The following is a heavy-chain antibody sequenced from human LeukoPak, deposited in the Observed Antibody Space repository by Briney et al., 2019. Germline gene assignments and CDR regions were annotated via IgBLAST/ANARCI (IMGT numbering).Heavy chain of an antibody. V-gene: IGHV1-8*01. D-gene: IGHD2/OR15-2a*01. CDR2: MNPNSGNT. Sequence: ASVKVSCKASGYTFTSYDINWVRQATGQGLEWMGWMNPNSGNTGHAQKFQGRVTMTRNTSISTAYMELSSLRSEDTAVYYCAGHHPRNTVDFWGQGTLVTVSS. CDR3: AGHHPRNTVDF. CDR1: GYTFTSYD. J-gene: IGHJ4*02.